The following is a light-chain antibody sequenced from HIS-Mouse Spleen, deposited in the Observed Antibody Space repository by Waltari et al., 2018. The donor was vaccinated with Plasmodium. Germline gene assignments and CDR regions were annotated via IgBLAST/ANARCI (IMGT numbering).Light chain of an antibody. CDR3: QQYNSLLT. J-gene: IGKJ4*01. CDR1: QSISSW. CDR2: KAS. Sequence: DIQMTQSPSTLSASVGDRVTITCRASQSISSWLAWYQQKPGKAPKLLIYKASSLESGVPSRFSGSGSGTECTLTISSLQPDDFATYYGQQYNSLLTFGGGTKVEIK. V-gene: IGKV1-5*03.